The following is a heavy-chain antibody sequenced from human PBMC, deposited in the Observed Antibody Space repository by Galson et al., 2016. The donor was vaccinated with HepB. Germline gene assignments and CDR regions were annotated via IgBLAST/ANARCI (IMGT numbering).Heavy chain of an antibody. V-gene: IGHV3-49*04. CDR3: TTNRGRIYDFWSGYYSY. CDR2: IRGKGYGGTT. J-gene: IGHJ4*02. Sequence: SLRLSCAASGFTFGDYAMSWVRQAPGKGLEWVGFIRGKGYGGTTEYAASVKGKFTISRDDSKRIAYPQMNSLKTEDTAVYYCTTNRGRIYDFWSGYYSYWGQGTLVTVSS. CDR1: GFTFGDYA. D-gene: IGHD3-3*01.